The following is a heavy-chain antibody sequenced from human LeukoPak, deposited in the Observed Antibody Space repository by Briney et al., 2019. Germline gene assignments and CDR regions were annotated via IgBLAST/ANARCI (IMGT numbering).Heavy chain of an antibody. CDR2: ISGDGSIT. CDR3: ARGRAGNYYNHNDY. J-gene: IGHJ4*01. Sequence: PGGSLRLSCAASGITLGSYWMHWVRQAPGKGLVWVSSISGDGSITAYADSVKGRFTISRDNAKNTLYLQMNSLRAEDTAVYYCARGRAGNYYNHNDYWGQGTLVTVSS. V-gene: IGHV3-74*01. D-gene: IGHD3-10*01. CDR1: GITLGSYW.